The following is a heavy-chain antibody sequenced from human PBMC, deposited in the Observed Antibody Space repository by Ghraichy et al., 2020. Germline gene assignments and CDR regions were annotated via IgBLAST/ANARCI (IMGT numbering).Heavy chain of an antibody. V-gene: IGHV3-30*18. D-gene: IGHD2-21*01. CDR3: AKSEGGGGDHYYMDV. Sequence: GGSLRLSCAASGFTFSNYGMHWVRQAPGKGLEWVAFISFDGNNQYYGDSVKGRFTMSKDDSKNTLYLQTNSLRSEDTAVYYCAKSEGGGGDHYYMDVWGKGTTVIVSS. CDR1: GFTFSNYG. J-gene: IGHJ6*03. CDR2: ISFDGNNQ.